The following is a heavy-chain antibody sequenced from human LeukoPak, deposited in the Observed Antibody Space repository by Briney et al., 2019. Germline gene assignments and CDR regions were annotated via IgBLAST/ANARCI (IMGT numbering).Heavy chain of an antibody. CDR1: GYTFTSYD. Sequence: ASVKVSCKASGYTFTSYDINWVRQATGQGLEWMGWMNPNSGNTGYAQKFQGRVTMTRNTSISTAYMELSGLRSEDTAVYYCARTPIRFLEWLLSNAFDIWGQGTMVTVSS. J-gene: IGHJ3*02. CDR3: ARTPIRFLEWLLSNAFDI. CDR2: MNPNSGNT. D-gene: IGHD3-3*01. V-gene: IGHV1-8*01.